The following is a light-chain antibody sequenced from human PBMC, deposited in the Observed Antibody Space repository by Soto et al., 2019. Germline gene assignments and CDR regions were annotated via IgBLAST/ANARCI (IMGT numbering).Light chain of an antibody. Sequence: EIVFTQSPATLSLSTGERATLSSRASQSVSSYLAWYQQKPGQAPRLLIYDASNRATGIPARFSGSGSGTDFTLTISSLEPEDVAVYYCQQYGSSPPITFGQGTRLEI. CDR2: DAS. CDR3: QQYGSSPPIT. CDR1: QSVSSY. J-gene: IGKJ5*01. V-gene: IGKV3-11*01.